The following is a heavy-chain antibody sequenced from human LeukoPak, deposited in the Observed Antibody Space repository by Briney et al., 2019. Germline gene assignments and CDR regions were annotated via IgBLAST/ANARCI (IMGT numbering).Heavy chain of an antibody. V-gene: IGHV3-9*01. CDR2: ISWNSGSI. J-gene: IGHJ4*02. CDR3: ARGLQVLGY. CDR1: GFTFDDYA. Sequence: GGSLRLSCAASGFTFDDYAMHWVRQAPGKGLEWVSGISWNSGSIGYADSVKGRFTISRDNAKNSLYLQMNSLRAEDTALYYCARGLQVLGYWGQGTLVTVSS.